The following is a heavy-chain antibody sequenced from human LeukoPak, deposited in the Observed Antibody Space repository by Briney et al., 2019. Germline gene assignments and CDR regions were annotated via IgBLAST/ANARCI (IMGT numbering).Heavy chain of an antibody. CDR2: ISSSSSYR. CDR3: VRDRTTVTTTWFDP. CDR1: GFTFSSYS. Sequence: GGSLRLSCAASGFTFSSYSMNWVRQAPGKGLEWVSSISSSSSYRDYADSVKGRFTISRDNAKNSLYLQMNSLRAEDTAVYYCVRDRTTVTTTWFDPWGQGTLVTVSP. V-gene: IGHV3-21*01. D-gene: IGHD4-17*01. J-gene: IGHJ5*02.